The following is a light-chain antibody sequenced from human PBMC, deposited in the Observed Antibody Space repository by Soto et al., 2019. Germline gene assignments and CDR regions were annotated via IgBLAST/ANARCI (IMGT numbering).Light chain of an antibody. CDR2: CAS. J-gene: IGKJ3*01. V-gene: IGKV3-20*01. CDR3: QQYASSLLFT. CDR1: QSVSSSY. Sequence: EIALTQSPGTLSLSPGERATLSCRASQSVSSSYLAWYQQKPDQAPRLLIYCASSRSTGIPDRFSGSESGTDFTLSISILEPEDFAVYYCQQYASSLLFTFGPGTKVDI.